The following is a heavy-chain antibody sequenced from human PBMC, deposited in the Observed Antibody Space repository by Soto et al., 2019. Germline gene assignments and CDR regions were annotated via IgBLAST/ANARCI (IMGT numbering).Heavy chain of an antibody. D-gene: IGHD2-2*01. Sequence: GASVKVCCKASGYTFSSYGITWVRQAPGQGLEWMGWISAYNGNTNYAQKLQGRVTMTTDTSTSTAYMELRSLTSDDTAVYYCARDTSNYFDYWGQGTLVTVSS. V-gene: IGHV1-18*01. CDR3: ARDTSNYFDY. CDR1: GYTFSSYG. J-gene: IGHJ4*02. CDR2: ISAYNGNT.